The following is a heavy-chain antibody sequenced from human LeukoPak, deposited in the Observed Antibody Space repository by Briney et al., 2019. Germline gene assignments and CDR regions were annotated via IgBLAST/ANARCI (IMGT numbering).Heavy chain of an antibody. CDR3: ARRKGRFDYYMDV. V-gene: IGHV4-4*09. Sequence: SETLSLTCTVSGGSISNYYWTWVRRPPGKELEWIGYIYIGGTTNYNPSLKGRATISVDTSKSQFSLNLNSVTAADTAVYYCARRKGRFDYYMDVWGKGTTVTVSS. CDR1: GGSISNYY. CDR2: IYIGGTT. J-gene: IGHJ6*03. D-gene: IGHD3-10*01.